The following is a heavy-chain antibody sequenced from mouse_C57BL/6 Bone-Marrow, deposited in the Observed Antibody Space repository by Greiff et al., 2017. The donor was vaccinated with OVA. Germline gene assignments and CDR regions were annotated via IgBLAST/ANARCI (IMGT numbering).Heavy chain of an antibody. V-gene: IGHV1-64*01. CDR2: IHPNSGST. Sequence: QVQLKQPGAELVKPGASVKLSCKASGYTFTSYWMHWVKQRPGQGLEWIGMIHPNSGSTNYNEKFKSKATLTVDKSSSTAYMQLSSLTSEDSAVYYCARGPSTMIADWFAYWGQGTLVTVSA. CDR3: ARGPSTMIADWFAY. J-gene: IGHJ3*01. D-gene: IGHD2-4*01. CDR1: GYTFTSYW.